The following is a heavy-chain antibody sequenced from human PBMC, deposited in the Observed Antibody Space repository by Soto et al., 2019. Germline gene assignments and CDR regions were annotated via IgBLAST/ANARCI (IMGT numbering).Heavy chain of an antibody. V-gene: IGHV3-7*01. Sequence: EVQLVESGGGLVQPGGSLRLSCVDSGFTFSSYWMSWVRQAPVKGLEWVGNIKQDGREENYADSVKGRFTISRDNAKNSMYLQMNSLRVEDTAVYYCARMAASGRGWDVWGQGTTVVVSS. J-gene: IGHJ6*02. CDR1: GFTFSSYW. CDR3: ARMAASGRGWDV. CDR2: IKQDGREE. D-gene: IGHD3-10*01.